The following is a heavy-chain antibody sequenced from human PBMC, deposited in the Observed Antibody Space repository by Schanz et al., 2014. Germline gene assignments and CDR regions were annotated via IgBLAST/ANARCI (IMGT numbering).Heavy chain of an antibody. J-gene: IGHJ4*02. Sequence: EVQLVESGGGLVQPGGSLRLSCAASGFSISFHWMNWVRLIPGKGLEWVANINQDASTIRYVDSVKGRFTISRDNAKNSLHLQMNSLRGDDTALYYCLKSGDFWGQGTLVTVSS. CDR3: LKSGDF. CDR2: INQDASTI. CDR1: GFSISFHW. V-gene: IGHV3-7*01. D-gene: IGHD5-12*01.